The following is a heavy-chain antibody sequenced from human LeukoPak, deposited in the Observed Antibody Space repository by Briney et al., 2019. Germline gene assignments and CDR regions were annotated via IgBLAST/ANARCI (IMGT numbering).Heavy chain of an antibody. D-gene: IGHD3-22*01. Sequence: GGSLRLSCAASGFTFSSYNMNWVRQAPGKGLEWVSSISSSSSYIYYADSVKGRFTISRDNAKDSLYLQMNSLRAEDTAVYYCARDGGSSGGHYYYYMDVWGKGTTVTVSS. CDR1: GFTFSSYN. CDR2: ISSSSSYI. CDR3: ARDGGSSGGHYYYYMDV. V-gene: IGHV3-21*01. J-gene: IGHJ6*03.